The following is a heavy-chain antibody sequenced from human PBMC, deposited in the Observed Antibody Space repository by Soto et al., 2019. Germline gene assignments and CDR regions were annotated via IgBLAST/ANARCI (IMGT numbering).Heavy chain of an antibody. CDR2: IIPIFGTA. D-gene: IGHD2-2*01. CDR1: GGIFSSYA. CDR3: ARDSDRYCSSTSCPGLFDY. V-gene: IGHV1-69*13. Sequence: SVKVSCKASGGIFSSYAISWVRQAPGQGLEWMGGIIPIFGTANYAQKFQGRVTITADESTSTAYMELSSLRSEDTAVYYCARDSDRYCSSTSCPGLFDYWGQGTLVTVSS. J-gene: IGHJ4*02.